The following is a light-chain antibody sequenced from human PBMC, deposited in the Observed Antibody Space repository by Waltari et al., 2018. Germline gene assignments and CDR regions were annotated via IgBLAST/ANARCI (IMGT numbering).Light chain of an antibody. Sequence: QSALSQPASVSGSPGPSITISCTGASSDVGGHDYVSWYQQHPGKAPKLIIRDVNNRPSGVSNRFSGSKSGNTASLTISGLQAEDEADYYCSSYSTSSSLILFGEGTKVTVL. V-gene: IGLV2-14*03. CDR2: DVN. CDR3: SSYSTSSSLIL. CDR1: SSDVGGHDY. J-gene: IGLJ2*01.